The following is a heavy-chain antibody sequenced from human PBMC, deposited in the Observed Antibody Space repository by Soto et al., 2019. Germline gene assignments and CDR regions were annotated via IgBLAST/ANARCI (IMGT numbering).Heavy chain of an antibody. Sequence: PGGSLKISCKGSGYSFTSYWIGWVRQMPGKGLEWMGIIYPGDSDTRYSPSFQGQVTISADKSISTAYLQWSSLKASDTAMYYCARRNPYYGSGSYPYPFDYWGQGTLVTVSS. V-gene: IGHV5-51*01. CDR1: GYSFTSYW. CDR3: ARRNPYYGSGSYPYPFDY. D-gene: IGHD3-10*01. J-gene: IGHJ4*02. CDR2: IYPGDSDT.